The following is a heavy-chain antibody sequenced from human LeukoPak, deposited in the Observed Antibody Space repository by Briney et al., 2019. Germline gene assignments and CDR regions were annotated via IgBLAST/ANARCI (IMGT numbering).Heavy chain of an antibody. D-gene: IGHD3-9*01. CDR3: ARGHYDVLAASYKWTPDY. Sequence: GGSLRLSCAASGFTFNTFNMNWVRQAPGKGLEWVSSITSGGDYIYYADSVKGRFTTFRDNAKNSLSLQLNSLRVEDTAVYYCARGHYDVLAASYKWTPDYWGQGTLVTVSS. J-gene: IGHJ4*02. CDR2: ITSGGDYI. V-gene: IGHV3-21*01. CDR1: GFTFNTFN.